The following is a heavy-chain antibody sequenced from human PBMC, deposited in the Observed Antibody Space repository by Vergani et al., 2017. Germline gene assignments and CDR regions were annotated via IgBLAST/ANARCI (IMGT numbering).Heavy chain of an antibody. Sequence: EVQLVQSGAEVKKPGATMKISCKVSGYTFTDHSMHWVKPAPGKGLEWMGLVDPEDGETRYAEKFKGRVTIAADTSTDTAHLELSSLRSEDTAVYYCATPQTVTTGGMEVWGQGTTVIVSS. CDR1: GYTFTDHS. D-gene: IGHD4-17*01. J-gene: IGHJ6*02. CDR2: VDPEDGET. V-gene: IGHV1-69-2*01. CDR3: ATPQTVTTGGMEV.